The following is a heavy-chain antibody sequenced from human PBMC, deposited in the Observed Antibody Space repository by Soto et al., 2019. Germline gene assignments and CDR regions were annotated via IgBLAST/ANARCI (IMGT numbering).Heavy chain of an antibody. Sequence: SETLSLTCTVSGGSISSSSYYWGWIRQPPGKGLEWIGSIYYSGSTYYNPSLKSRVTLSVDTSKNQFSLKLSSVTAADTALYYCARKYYDILTGYYPPSYYYYMDVWGKGTTVTVSS. J-gene: IGHJ6*03. V-gene: IGHV4-39*01. CDR3: ARKYYDILTGYYPPSYYYYMDV. CDR1: GGSISSSSYY. CDR2: IYYSGST. D-gene: IGHD3-9*01.